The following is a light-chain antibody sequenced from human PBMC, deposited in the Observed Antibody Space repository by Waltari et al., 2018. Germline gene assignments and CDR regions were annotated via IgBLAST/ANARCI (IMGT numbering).Light chain of an antibody. J-gene: IGKJ4*01. CDR2: DTS. V-gene: IGKV3-11*01. Sequence: EIVLTPSPATLSFSPGERATLSCRASQSVSINLGWYQQKLGQPPRLLIYDTSNRATGIPDRFSASGFGTDFTLTISSLEPEDFAVYCCQQTSSWPLTFGGGTKVEIK. CDR1: QSVSIN. CDR3: QQTSSWPLT.